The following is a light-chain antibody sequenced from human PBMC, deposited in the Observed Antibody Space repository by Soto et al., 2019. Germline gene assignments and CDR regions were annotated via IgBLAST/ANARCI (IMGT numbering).Light chain of an antibody. Sequence: QSALTQPASMSGSPGQSITISCTGTSSDIGGFNFVSWFQRHPGKAPKLILYEVTNRPSGISDRFSGSKSGNTASLTISGLQAEDEADYFCSSYITTTTLFVFGTGTKLTV. CDR3: SSYITTTTLFV. CDR1: SSDIGGFNF. J-gene: IGLJ1*01. CDR2: EVT. V-gene: IGLV2-14*01.